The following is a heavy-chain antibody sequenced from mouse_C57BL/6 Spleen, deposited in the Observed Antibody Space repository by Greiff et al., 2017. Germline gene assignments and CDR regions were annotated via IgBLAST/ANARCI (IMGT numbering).Heavy chain of an antibody. J-gene: IGHJ1*03. D-gene: IGHD1-1*01. CDR1: GYSFTGYY. Sequence: VHVKQSGPELVKPGASVKISCKASGYSFTGYYMNWVKQSPEKSLEWIGEINPSTGGTTYNQKFKAKATLTVDKSSSTAYMQLKSLTSEDSAVYYCARGDYYGSSYSFDVWGTGTTVTVSS. CDR3: ARGDYYGSSYSFDV. CDR2: INPSTGGT. V-gene: IGHV1-42*01.